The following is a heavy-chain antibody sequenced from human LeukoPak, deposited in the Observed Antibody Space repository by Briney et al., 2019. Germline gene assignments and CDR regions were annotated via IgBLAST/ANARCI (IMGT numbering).Heavy chain of an antibody. Sequence: GGSLRLSCAASGFTFSSYAMHWVRQAPGKGLEWVAVISYDGSNKYYADSVKGRFTISGDNSKNTLYLQMNSLRAEDTAVYYCASKYDYGAAYDYWGQGTLVTVSS. V-gene: IGHV3-30-3*01. CDR1: GFTFSSYA. CDR3: ASKYDYGAAYDY. CDR2: ISYDGSNK. J-gene: IGHJ4*02. D-gene: IGHD4-17*01.